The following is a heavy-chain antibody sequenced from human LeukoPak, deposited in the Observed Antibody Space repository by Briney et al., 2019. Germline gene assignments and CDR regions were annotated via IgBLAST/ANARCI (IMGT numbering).Heavy chain of an antibody. V-gene: IGHV3-23*01. CDR3: AKPHTPYCSGGTCYLFDF. Sequence: GGSLRLSCAASGFTFSDYYMTWIRQAPGKGLEWVSHISNNGVSKSYADSVKGRYTISRDNSKNTLYLQLNSLRAEDTAVYYCAKPHTPYCSGGTCYLFDFWGQGTLVTVSS. CDR2: ISNNGVSK. J-gene: IGHJ4*02. CDR1: GFTFSDYY. D-gene: IGHD2-15*01.